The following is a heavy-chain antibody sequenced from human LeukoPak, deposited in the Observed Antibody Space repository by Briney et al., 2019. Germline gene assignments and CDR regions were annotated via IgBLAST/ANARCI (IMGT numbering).Heavy chain of an antibody. V-gene: IGHV5-51*01. Sequence: GESLKISFRGSGYSFTSYWIGWVRQMPGKGLEWMGIIYPGDSDTRYSPSFQGQVTISADKSISTAYLQWSSLKASDTAMYYCARLRQQLVYYFDYWGQGTLVTVSS. J-gene: IGHJ4*02. D-gene: IGHD6-13*01. CDR1: GYSFTSYW. CDR2: IYPGDSDT. CDR3: ARLRQQLVYYFDY.